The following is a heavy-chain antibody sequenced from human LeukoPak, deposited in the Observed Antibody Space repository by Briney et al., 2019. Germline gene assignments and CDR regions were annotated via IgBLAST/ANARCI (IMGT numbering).Heavy chain of an antibody. CDR1: GGSISSDC. J-gene: IGHJ4*02. D-gene: IGHD6-19*01. CDR2: IYNSGCT. CDR3: ARWYYSGWAFDY. Sequence: SETLSLTCSVSGGSISSDCWSWIRQPPGKGLEWIGYIYNSGCTNYNPSLKSRVTMSVDTSKKQFSLKLSSVTAADTAVYYCARWYYSGWAFDYWGQGTLVTGSS. V-gene: IGHV4-59*01.